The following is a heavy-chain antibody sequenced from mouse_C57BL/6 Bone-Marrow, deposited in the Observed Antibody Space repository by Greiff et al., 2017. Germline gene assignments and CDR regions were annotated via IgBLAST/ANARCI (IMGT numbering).Heavy chain of an antibody. Sequence: QVQLQQSGAELVRPGASVTLSCKASGYTFTDYEMHWVKQTPVHGLEWIGAIDPETGGTAYNQKFKGKAILTADKSSSTAYMELRSLTSADSAVYYCTRIGIYYNFDYWGQGTTLTVSS. CDR2: IDPETGGT. CDR1: GYTFTDYE. CDR3: TRIGIYYNFDY. D-gene: IGHD2-1*01. J-gene: IGHJ2*01. V-gene: IGHV1-15*01.